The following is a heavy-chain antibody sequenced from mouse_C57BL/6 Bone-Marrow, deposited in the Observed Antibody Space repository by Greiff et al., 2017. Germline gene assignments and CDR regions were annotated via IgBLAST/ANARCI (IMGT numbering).Heavy chain of an antibody. V-gene: IGHV1-69*01. CDR3: ARSYRTTVVFWDFDV. D-gene: IGHD1-1*01. CDR1: GYTFTSYW. J-gene: IGHJ1*03. Sequence: QVQLQQSGAELVLPGASVKLSCKASGYTFTSYWMHWVQQRPGQGLEWIGEIDPSDSYTNYNQKFKGKSTLTVDKSSSTAYMQLSCLTSEDSAVYYCARSYRTTVVFWDFDVWGTGTTVTVSS. CDR2: IDPSDSYT.